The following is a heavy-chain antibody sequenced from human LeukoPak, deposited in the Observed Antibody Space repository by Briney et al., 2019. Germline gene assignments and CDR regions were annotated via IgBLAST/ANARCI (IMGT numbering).Heavy chain of an antibody. D-gene: IGHD1-20*01. CDR3: ATDPVNNWNRGNPNHYGMDV. J-gene: IGHJ6*02. Sequence: ASVKVSCKVSGYTLTELSIHWVRQAPGKGLEWMGGFDSADGETIYAQKFQGRVTMTEDTSTDTANMELSSLRSEDTAVYYCATDPVNNWNRGNPNHYGMDVWGQGTTVTVPS. CDR1: GYTLTELS. V-gene: IGHV1-24*01. CDR2: FDSADGET.